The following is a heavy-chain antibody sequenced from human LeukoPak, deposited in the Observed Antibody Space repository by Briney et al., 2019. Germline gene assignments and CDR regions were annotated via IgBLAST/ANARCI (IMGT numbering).Heavy chain of an antibody. Sequence: GASVKVSCKASGYTFSDYYLQWVRQAPGQGLEWMGWINPTSGDTKYAQKFQGRVTMTRDTTTSTATLELRRLRSDDTAVYYCARVIPHYYDSSLPDYWGQGTLVTVSS. V-gene: IGHV1-2*02. CDR1: GYTFSDYY. CDR3: ARVIPHYYDSSLPDY. CDR2: INPTSGDT. D-gene: IGHD3-22*01. J-gene: IGHJ4*02.